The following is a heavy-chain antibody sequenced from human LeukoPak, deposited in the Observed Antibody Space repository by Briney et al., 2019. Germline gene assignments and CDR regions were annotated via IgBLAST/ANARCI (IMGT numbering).Heavy chain of an antibody. J-gene: IGHJ4*02. Sequence: GGSLRLSCAASGFTFSSYGMHWVRQAPGKGLEWVAVIWYDGSNKYYADSVKGRFTISRDNSKNTLYLQINSLRADDTAVYYCARAPHYDFWSGCNPTLDYWGQGTLVTVSS. D-gene: IGHD3-3*01. V-gene: IGHV3-33*01. CDR1: GFTFSSYG. CDR2: IWYDGSNK. CDR3: ARAPHYDFWSGCNPTLDY.